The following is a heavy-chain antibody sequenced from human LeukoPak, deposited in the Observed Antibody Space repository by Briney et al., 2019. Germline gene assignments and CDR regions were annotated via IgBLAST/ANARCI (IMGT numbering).Heavy chain of an antibody. CDR1: GDTFSRYD. CDR3: ARDRFEAHYDFWSSSSRGYFDY. V-gene: IGHV1-69*13. CDR2: IIPIFGTA. Sequence: GASVKVSCKASGDTFSRYDFYWVRQAPGQGLEWMGGIIPIFGTANYAQKFQGRVTITADESTSTAYMELSSLRSEDTAVYYCARDRFEAHYDFWSSSSRGYFDYWGQGTLVTVSS. J-gene: IGHJ4*02. D-gene: IGHD3-3*01.